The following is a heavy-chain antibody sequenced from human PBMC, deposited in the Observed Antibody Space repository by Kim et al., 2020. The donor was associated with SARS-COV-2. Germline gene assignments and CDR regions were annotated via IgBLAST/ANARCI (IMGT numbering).Heavy chain of an antibody. Sequence: NYAQKLHGRGTMTTDTSTSTAYMELRSLRSDDTAVYYCARDFYGSGSYAYWGQGTLVTVSS. D-gene: IGHD3-10*01. J-gene: IGHJ4*02. CDR3: ARDFYGSGSYAY. V-gene: IGHV1-18*01.